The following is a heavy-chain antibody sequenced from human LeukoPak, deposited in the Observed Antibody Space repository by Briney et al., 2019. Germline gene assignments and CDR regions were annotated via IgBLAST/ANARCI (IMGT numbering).Heavy chain of an antibody. CDR3: AREHSVAIAPDY. V-gene: IGHV4-4*07. Sequence: SETLSLTCTVSGGSISGYYWSSIRQPAGKGLEWIGRIYSTGSTNYNPSLKSRVTMSVGTSKNQFSLKLTSVTAADTAIYYCAREHSVAIAPDYWGQGTLVTVSS. CDR2: IYSTGST. CDR1: GGSISGYY. J-gene: IGHJ4*02. D-gene: IGHD5-12*01.